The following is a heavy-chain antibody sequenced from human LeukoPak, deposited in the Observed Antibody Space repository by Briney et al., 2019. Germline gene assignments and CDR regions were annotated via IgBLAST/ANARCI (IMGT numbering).Heavy chain of an antibody. CDR1: GYTFTSYD. CDR3: ARVGCSSGCSSDY. V-gene: IGHV1-8*01. J-gene: IGHJ4*02. D-gene: IGHD6-25*01. Sequence: ASVKVSCKASGYTFTSYDINWVRQATGQGLEWMGWVNPNSGNTGYAQKFQGRITMTRNTPISTAYMELSSLRSEDTAVYYCARVGCSSGCSSDYWGQGTLVTVSS. CDR2: VNPNSGNT.